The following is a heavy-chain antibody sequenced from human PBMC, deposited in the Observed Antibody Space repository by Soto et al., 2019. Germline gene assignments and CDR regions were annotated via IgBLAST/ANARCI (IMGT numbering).Heavy chain of an antibody. J-gene: IGHJ4*02. Sequence: ASVTVSCTASGYTLTSYAMHWVRQATGQRLEWMGWINAGNGNTKYSQKFQGRVTIARDTSASKAYLELTSLRSEDTAVYYCARSGGYYYVDYWGQGTLVPASP. D-gene: IGHD3-22*01. CDR2: INAGNGNT. CDR3: ARSGGYYYVDY. CDR1: GYTLTSYA. V-gene: IGHV1-3*01.